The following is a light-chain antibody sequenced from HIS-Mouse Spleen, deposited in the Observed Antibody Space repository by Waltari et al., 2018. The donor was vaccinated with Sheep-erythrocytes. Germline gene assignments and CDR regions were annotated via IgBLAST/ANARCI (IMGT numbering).Light chain of an antibody. V-gene: IGKV1-39*01. Sequence: DIQLTHSPSSLSASVGDRVTITCRASQSISSYLYWYQQKPGKAPKLLIYAASSLQSGVPSRFSGSGSGTDFTLTISSLQPEDFATYYCQQSYSTPPTFGGGTKVEIK. CDR1: QSISSY. CDR3: QQSYSTPPT. CDR2: AAS. J-gene: IGKJ4*02.